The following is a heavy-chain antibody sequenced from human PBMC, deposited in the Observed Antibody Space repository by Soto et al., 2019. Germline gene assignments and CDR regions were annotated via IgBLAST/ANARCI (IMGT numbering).Heavy chain of an antibody. V-gene: IGHV3-11*05. D-gene: IGHD5-12*01. J-gene: IGHJ4*02. CDR3: AREMATTYTFEY. Sequence: GGSLRLSCAASGFTFNDYHMHWIRQAPGKGLEWVSYISSSSSYAKYADSVRGRFTISRDNARNSLYLQMNSLRVEDTAVYYCAREMATTYTFEYWGQGTLVTVSS. CDR2: ISSSSSYA. CDR1: GFTFNDYH.